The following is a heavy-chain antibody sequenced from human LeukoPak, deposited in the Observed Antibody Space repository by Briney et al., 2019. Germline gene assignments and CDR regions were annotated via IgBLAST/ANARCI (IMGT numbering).Heavy chain of an antibody. V-gene: IGHV4-59*01. D-gene: IGHD3-10*01. CDR3: ARRSGSSRITMVRGVRLDYFDY. Sequence: SETLSLTCTVSGGSISSYYWSWIRQPPGKGLEWIGYIYYSGSTNYNPSLKSRVTISVDTSKNQFSLKLSSVTAADTAVYYCARRSGSSRITMVRGVRLDYFDYWGQGTLATVSS. J-gene: IGHJ4*02. CDR1: GGSISSYY. CDR2: IYYSGST.